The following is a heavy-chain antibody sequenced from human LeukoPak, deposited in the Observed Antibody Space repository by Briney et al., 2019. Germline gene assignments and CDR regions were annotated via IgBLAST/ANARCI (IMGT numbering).Heavy chain of an antibody. V-gene: IGHV1-8*01. CDR2: MNPNSGNT. CDR3: ARGDYYDSSGYYRLIEY. Sequence: GASVKVPCKASGYTFTSYDINWVRQATGQGLEWMGWMNPNSGNTGYAQKFQGRVTMTRNTSISTAYMELSSLRSEDTAVYYCARGDYYDSSGYYRLIEYWGQGTLVTVSS. D-gene: IGHD3-22*01. CDR1: GYTFTSYD. J-gene: IGHJ4*02.